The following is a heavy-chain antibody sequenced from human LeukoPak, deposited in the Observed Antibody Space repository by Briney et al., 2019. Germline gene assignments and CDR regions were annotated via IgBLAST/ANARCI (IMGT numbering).Heavy chain of an antibody. V-gene: IGHV1-18*01. CDR1: GYTFTSYG. CDR2: ISAYNGNT. CDR3: ARAGLYCSSTSCYEGFDDY. J-gene: IGHJ4*02. D-gene: IGHD2-2*01. Sequence: ASVKVSCKASGYTFTSYGISWVRQAPGQGLEWMGWISAYNGNTNYAQKLQGRVTMTTDTSTSTAYMELRSLRSDDTAVYYCARAGLYCSSTSCYEGFDDYWGQGTLVTVSS.